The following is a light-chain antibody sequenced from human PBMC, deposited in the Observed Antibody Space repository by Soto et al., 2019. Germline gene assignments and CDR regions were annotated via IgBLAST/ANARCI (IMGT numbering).Light chain of an antibody. Sequence: EIVLTQSPGTLSLSPGERATLSFRASQSVSSSYLAWYQQKPGQAPSLLIYDAYNRATGIPPRFSGSGSGTDFTLTISSLEPEDSAVYYCQQRHMWPITFGQGTRLENK. CDR2: DAY. CDR1: QSVSSSY. CDR3: QQRHMWPIT. V-gene: IGKV3D-20*02. J-gene: IGKJ5*01.